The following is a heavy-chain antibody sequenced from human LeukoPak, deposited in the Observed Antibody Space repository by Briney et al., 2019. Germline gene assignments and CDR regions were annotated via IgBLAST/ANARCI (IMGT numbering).Heavy chain of an antibody. CDR1: GFTFSRYA. V-gene: IGHV3-64D*06. J-gene: IGHJ4*02. CDR2: ISSNGSST. D-gene: IGHD1-14*01. CDR3: VKPGTGS. Sequence: GGSLRLSCSASGFTFSRYAMNWGRQAPGKGLEYVSAISSNGSSTYYADSVKGRFTISRDNSKNTLYLQMSSLRPEDTAVYYCVKPGTGSWGQGTLVTVSS.